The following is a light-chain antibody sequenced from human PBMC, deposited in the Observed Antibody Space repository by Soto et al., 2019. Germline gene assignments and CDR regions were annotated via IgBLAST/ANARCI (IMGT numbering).Light chain of an antibody. J-gene: IGKJ4*01. CDR1: QDISSW. CDR2: AAS. Sequence: DIQMTQSPSSVSASVGDRVTVTCRASQDISSWLAWYQQKPGKAPKLLISAASSLQSGVPSRFSGSGSWTDFTLTIDSLQPEDFATYYCQQANTFPPTFGGGTKVEIK. CDR3: QQANTFPPT. V-gene: IGKV1-12*01.